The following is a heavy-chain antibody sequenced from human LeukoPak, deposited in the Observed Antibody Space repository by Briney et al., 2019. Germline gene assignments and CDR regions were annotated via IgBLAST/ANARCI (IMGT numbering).Heavy chain of an antibody. V-gene: IGHV3-30*09. J-gene: IGHJ4*03. CDR3: ARVGNSSGWHDAFGYFDS. CDR2: TSFDGRNK. Sequence: GGSLRLSCAASGFTFSNHLLHWVRQAPGKGLEWVAVTSFDGRNKYYADSVKGRFVISGDNSKNTVYLQMNSVRTEDTGAYYCARVGNSSGWHDAFGYFDSWGEGLLVTVSS. D-gene: IGHD6-19*01. CDR1: GFTFSNHL.